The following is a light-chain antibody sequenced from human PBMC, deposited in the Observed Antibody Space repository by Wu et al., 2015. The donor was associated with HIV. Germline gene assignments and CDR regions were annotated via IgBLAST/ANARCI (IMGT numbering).Light chain of an antibody. V-gene: IGKV1-33*01. J-gene: IGKJ4*01. Sequence: DIQMTQSPSSLSASVGDRVTITCQASQDIDKYLSWYQQKAGKAPKLLIYDASNLETGVTSRFSGSGFGTTFTFTISNLQPEDIATYYCQQYENLLSTFGGGTKVELK. CDR1: QDIDKY. CDR2: DAS. CDR3: QQYENLLST.